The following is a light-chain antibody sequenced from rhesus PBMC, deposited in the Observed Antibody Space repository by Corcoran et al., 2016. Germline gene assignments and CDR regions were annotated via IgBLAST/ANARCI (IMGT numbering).Light chain of an antibody. Sequence: QSALTQPPSVSKSLGQSVTISCTGTSSDIGGYNGASWYQQHPGTAPRLLIYEVSKRPSGVSDRFSGSKSGNTASLTISGLQAEDEADYYCGSYRSGSTFIFGAGTRLTVL. CDR1: SSDIGGYNG. V-gene: IGLV2-38*01. J-gene: IGLJ1*01. CDR3: GSYRSGSTFI. CDR2: EVS.